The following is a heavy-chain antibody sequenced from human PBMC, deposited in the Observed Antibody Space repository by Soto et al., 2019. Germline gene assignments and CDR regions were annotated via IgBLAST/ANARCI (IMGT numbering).Heavy chain of an antibody. D-gene: IGHD3-3*02. CDR1: GFSFSVYS. CDR3: ARDHLWALDY. Sequence: PGGSLRLSCAASGFSFSVYSMNWVRQAPGKGLEWVSYINGRDGAINYVDSVKGRFTISIDIAKNSLYLQMNSLRDEDTAVYFCARDHLWALDYWGQGVLLTVSS. J-gene: IGHJ4*02. V-gene: IGHV3-48*02. CDR2: INGRDGAI.